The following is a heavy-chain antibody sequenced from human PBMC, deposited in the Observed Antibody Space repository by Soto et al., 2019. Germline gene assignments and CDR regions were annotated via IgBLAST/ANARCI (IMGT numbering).Heavy chain of an antibody. J-gene: IGHJ4*02. V-gene: IGHV4-39*01. CDR1: GCSISSSSYY. CDR2: IYYSGST. Sequence: PSETLSLTCTASGCSISSSSYYWGWIRQPPGKGLEWIGSIYYSGSTYYNPSLKSRVTISVDTSKNQFSLKLSSVTAADTAVYYCARHEGWEQQLVDYWGQGTLVTSPQ. CDR3: ARHEGWEQQLVDY. D-gene: IGHD6-13*01.